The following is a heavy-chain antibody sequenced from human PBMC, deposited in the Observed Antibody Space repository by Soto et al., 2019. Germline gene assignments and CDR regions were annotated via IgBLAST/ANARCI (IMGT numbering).Heavy chain of an antibody. J-gene: IGHJ5*02. V-gene: IGHV4-30-2*01. D-gene: IGHD2-2*01. Sequence: TLSVTWAGFGVFIGSGGYSWCWMRQPPGKGLEWIGYIYHSGSTYYNPSLKSRVTRLVERSKNQLSLKESAVTAADTAEYNCARVPDRWGQGTLVTVSS. CDR2: IYHSGST. CDR3: ARVPDR. CDR1: GVFIGSGGYS.